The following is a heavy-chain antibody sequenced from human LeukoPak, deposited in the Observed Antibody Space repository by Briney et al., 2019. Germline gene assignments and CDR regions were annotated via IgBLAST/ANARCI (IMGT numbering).Heavy chain of an antibody. CDR2: IYPGDSDT. CDR3: ARRDYTSGRTYFHH. Sequence: GESLKISCKGSGYRFTNYWIGWVRQMPGKGLEWMGIIYPGDSDTRYSPSFQGQVTISVDKSNSTAYLQWSSLKASDTAMYYCARRDYTSGRTYFHHWGQGTLVTVSS. D-gene: IGHD6-19*01. J-gene: IGHJ1*01. CDR1: GYRFTNYW. V-gene: IGHV5-51*01.